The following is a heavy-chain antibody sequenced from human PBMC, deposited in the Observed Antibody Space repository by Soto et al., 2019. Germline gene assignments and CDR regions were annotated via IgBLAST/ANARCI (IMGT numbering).Heavy chain of an antibody. J-gene: IGHJ6*02. CDR2: IYYSGST. D-gene: IGHD3-22*01. CDR3: ARASEFYYDSSGYYYYGMDV. Sequence: SETLSLTCTVSGGSISSGGYYWSWIRQHPGKGLEWIGYIYYSGSTYYNPSLKSRVTISVDTSKNQFSLKLSSVTAADTAVYYCARASEFYYDSSGYYYYGMDVWGQGTTVTV. CDR1: GGSISSGGYY. V-gene: IGHV4-31*03.